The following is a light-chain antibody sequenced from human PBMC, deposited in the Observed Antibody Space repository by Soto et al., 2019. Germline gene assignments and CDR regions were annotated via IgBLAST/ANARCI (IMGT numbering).Light chain of an antibody. CDR3: SSYTSSSTYV. V-gene: IGLV2-14*01. Sequence: QSVLTQPASVSGSPGQSITISCTGTSRDVGAYNYVSWYQQHPGKAPKLMVYDVTNRPSGVSDRFSGSKSGYTASLTISGLQAEDEADYYCSSYTSSSTYVFGTGTKVTVL. CDR2: DVT. J-gene: IGLJ1*01. CDR1: SRDVGAYNY.